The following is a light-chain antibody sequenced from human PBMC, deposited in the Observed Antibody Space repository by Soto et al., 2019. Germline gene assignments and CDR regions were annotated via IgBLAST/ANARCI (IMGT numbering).Light chain of an antibody. J-gene: IGLJ2*01. CDR3: GSWDSSLSAVV. Sequence: QSVLTQPPSVSAAPGQKVTISCSGSSSNIGNKYVSWYQQLPGTAPKLLIYENNKRPSGIPDRFSGSKSGTSATLGITGLQTGDEADYYCGSWDSSLSAVVFGGGTKVTVL. V-gene: IGLV1-51*02. CDR2: ENN. CDR1: SSNIGNKY.